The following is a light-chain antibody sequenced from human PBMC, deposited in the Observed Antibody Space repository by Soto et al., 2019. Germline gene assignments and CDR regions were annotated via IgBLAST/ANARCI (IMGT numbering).Light chain of an antibody. CDR2: DAS. V-gene: IGKV1-33*01. CDR3: QHYNSLPIT. J-gene: IGKJ5*01. Sequence: DIQMTQSPSSLSASLGDRVTIAFQASQDIRFYLNWYQHKTGQAPKLLIYDASQLETGVPSKFSGGGSGTDFTFTINNVQAEDIGTYYCQHYNSLPITFGQGTRLEIK. CDR1: QDIRFY.